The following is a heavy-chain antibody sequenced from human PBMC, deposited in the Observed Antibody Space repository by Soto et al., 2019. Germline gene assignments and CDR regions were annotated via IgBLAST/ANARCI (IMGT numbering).Heavy chain of an antibody. CDR1: GGSFSGYY. CDR2: INHSGST. V-gene: IGHV4-34*01. Sequence: QVQLQQWGAGLLKPSETLSLTCAVYGGSFSGYYWSWIRQPPGKGLEWIGEINHSGSTNYNPSLKSRVTISVDTSKNQFSRKLSSVTAADTAVYYCARGERYCSGGSCYPTKNWFDPWGQGTLVTVSS. CDR3: ARGERYCSGGSCYPTKNWFDP. D-gene: IGHD2-15*01. J-gene: IGHJ5*02.